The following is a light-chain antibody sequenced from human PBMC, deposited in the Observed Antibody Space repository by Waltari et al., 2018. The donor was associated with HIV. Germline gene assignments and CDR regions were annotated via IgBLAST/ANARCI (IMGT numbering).Light chain of an antibody. Sequence: QSVLTQPPSASGTPGKRVTISCSGSSYNIGTNYIYWYQQLPGTAPNRLLYRNNPPPPVVPYRFSGSKSGTSVCLAISGLRSEDEADYYCAAWDENLSGRVVFGGGTKLTVL. V-gene: IGLV1-47*01. CDR2: RNN. J-gene: IGLJ2*01. CDR3: AAWDENLSGRVV. CDR1: SYNIGTNY.